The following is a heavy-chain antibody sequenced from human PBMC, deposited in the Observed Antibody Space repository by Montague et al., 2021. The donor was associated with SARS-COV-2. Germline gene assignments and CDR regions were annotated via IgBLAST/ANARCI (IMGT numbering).Heavy chain of an antibody. CDR1: DGSFSGYY. CDR2: IYYRGST. V-gene: IGHV4-34*11. CDR3: AREARDNWVDY. Sequence: SETLSLTCAVYDGSFSGYYWSWIRQPPGKGLEWLGYIYYRGSTNYNPSLKSRITISVDPSKNQFSLNLSSVTAADTAVYYCAREARDNWVDYWGQGTLVTVSS. D-gene: IGHD1-20*01. J-gene: IGHJ4*02.